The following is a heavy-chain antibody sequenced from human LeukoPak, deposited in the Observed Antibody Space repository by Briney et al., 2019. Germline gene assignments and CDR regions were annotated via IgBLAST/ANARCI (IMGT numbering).Heavy chain of an antibody. CDR3: ARDGYEGRDY. V-gene: IGHV3-48*03. Sequence: GGSLRLSCAASGFTFSSYEMDWVRQAPQKGLEWISYISSSGGYMYADSVKGRFTISRDNAKKSLYLQMNSLRAEDTAVYYCARDGYEGRDYRGQGTLVTVSS. CDR1: GFTFSSYE. J-gene: IGHJ4*02. D-gene: IGHD5-18*01. CDR2: ISSSGGYM.